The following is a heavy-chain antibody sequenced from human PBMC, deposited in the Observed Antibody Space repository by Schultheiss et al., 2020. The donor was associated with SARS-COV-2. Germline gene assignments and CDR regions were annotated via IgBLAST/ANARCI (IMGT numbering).Heavy chain of an antibody. CDR3: AREEHYGGNLDY. CDR1: GGSISSSSYF. D-gene: IGHD4-23*01. J-gene: IGHJ4*02. Sequence: SQTLSLTCTVSGGSISSSSYFWGWVRQSPGKGLEWIGSIYYSGSTYYNPSLKSRVTISVDTSKNQFSLKLSSVTAADTAVYYCAREEHYGGNLDYWGQGTLVTVSS. CDR2: IYYSGST. V-gene: IGHV4-39*07.